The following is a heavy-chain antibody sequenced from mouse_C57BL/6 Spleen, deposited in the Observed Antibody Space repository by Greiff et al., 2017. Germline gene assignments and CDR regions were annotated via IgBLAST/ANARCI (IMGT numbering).Heavy chain of an antibody. CDR2: ISSGGSYT. V-gene: IGHV5-6*01. CDR1: GFTFSSYG. D-gene: IGHD4-1*02. Sequence: EVKLVESGGDLVKPGGSLKLSCAASGFTFSSYGMSWVRQTPDKRLEWVATISSGGSYTYYPDSVKGRFTISRDNAKNTLYLQMSSLKSEDTAMYYCASHTTGNYAKDYWGQGTSVTVSS. CDR3: ASHTTGNYAKDY. J-gene: IGHJ4*01.